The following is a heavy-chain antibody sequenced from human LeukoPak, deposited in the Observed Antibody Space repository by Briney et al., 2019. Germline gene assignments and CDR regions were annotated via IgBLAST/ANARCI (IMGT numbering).Heavy chain of an antibody. D-gene: IGHD6-13*01. CDR3: ARDGRIAGPGAFDI. CDR2: ISAYNGNT. CDR1: GYTFTSYG. J-gene: IGHJ3*02. V-gene: IGHV1-18*01. Sequence: ASVKVSCKASGYTFTSYGISWERQAPGQGLEWMGWISAYNGNTNYAQKLQGRVTMTTDTSTSTAYMELRSLRSDDTAVYYCARDGRIAGPGAFDIWGQGTMVTVSS.